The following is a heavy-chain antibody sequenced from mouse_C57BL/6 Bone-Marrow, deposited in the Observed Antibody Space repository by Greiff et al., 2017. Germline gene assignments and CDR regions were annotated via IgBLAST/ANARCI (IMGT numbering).Heavy chain of an antibody. D-gene: IGHD4-1*01. V-gene: IGHV14-4*01. Sequence: VHVKQSGAELVRPGASVKLSCTASGFNIKDDYMHWVKQRPEQGLEWIGWIDPENGDTEYASKFQGKATITADTSSNTAYLQLSSLTSEDTAVYYCTQRTGYYFDYWGQGTTLTVSS. CDR2: IDPENGDT. CDR1: GFNIKDDY. J-gene: IGHJ2*01. CDR3: TQRTGYYFDY.